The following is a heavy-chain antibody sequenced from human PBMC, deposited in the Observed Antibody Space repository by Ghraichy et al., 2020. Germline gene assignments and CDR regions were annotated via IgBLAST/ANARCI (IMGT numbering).Heavy chain of an antibody. CDR2: MSSSGNRT. Sequence: GGSLRLSCAASGFTFNSYVMNWVRQAPGKGLEWVSGMSSSGNRTYYADSVKGRFTISRDYSKDTVYLQINSLRAEDTAVYYCAKGANFDGLLAVLQYWGQGTLVTVSS. D-gene: IGHD3-22*01. J-gene: IGHJ4*02. CDR3: AKGANFDGLLAVLQY. V-gene: IGHV3-23*01. CDR1: GFTFNSYV.